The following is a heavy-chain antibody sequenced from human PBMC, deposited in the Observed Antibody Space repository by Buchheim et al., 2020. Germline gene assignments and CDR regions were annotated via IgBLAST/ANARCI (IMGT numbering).Heavy chain of an antibody. J-gene: IGHJ6*02. CDR3: ARADYDFWSGTYYYYGMDV. CDR2: IYYSGST. D-gene: IGHD3-3*01. V-gene: IGHV4-59*01. CDR1: GGSISSYY. Sequence: QVQLQESGPGLVKPSETLSLTCTVSGGSISSYYWSWIRQPPGKGLEWIGYIYYSGSTNYNPSLKSRVTISVDTSKKQFSLKLSSVTAADTAVYYCARADYDFWSGTYYYYGMDVWGQGTT.